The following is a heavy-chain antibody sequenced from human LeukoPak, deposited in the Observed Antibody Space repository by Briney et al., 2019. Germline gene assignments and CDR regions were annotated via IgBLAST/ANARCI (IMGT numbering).Heavy chain of an antibody. V-gene: IGHV3-53*01. CDR1: GFTVSSTY. Sequence: GGSLRLSCAASGFTVSSTYMSWVRQAPGKGLEWVSAIYSGGSTYYADSVKGRFTISRDNSKNTLYLQMNSLRAEDTAVYYCASTLSAAGTVENDYWGQGTLVTVSS. J-gene: IGHJ4*02. D-gene: IGHD6-13*01. CDR3: ASTLSAAGTVENDY. CDR2: IYSGGST.